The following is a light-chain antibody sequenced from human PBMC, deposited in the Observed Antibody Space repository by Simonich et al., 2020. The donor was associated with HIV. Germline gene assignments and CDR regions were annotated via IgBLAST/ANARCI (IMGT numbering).Light chain of an antibody. CDR3: QQYNKWPPWT. Sequence: EIVMTQSPATLSVSPGERPTLSCRASQSVSSNLAWYKQKPGQAPRLLIYGASTSATGIPARFSGSGSGTEFTLTISSLQSEDFAVYYCQQYNKWPPWTFGQGTKVEIK. J-gene: IGKJ1*01. CDR2: GAS. V-gene: IGKV3D-15*01. CDR1: QSVSSN.